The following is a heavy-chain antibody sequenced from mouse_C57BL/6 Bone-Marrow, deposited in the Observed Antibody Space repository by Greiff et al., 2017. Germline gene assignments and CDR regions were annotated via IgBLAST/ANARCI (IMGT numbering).Heavy chain of an antibody. CDR1: GYTFTDYY. Sequence: EVKLQESGPVLVKPGASVKMSCKASGYTFTDYYMNWVKQSHGKSLEWIGVINPYNGGTSYNQKFKGKATLTVDKSSSTAYMELNSLTSEDSAVYYCARWLLLWYFDVWGTGTTVTVSS. CDR3: ARWLLLWYFDV. J-gene: IGHJ1*03. V-gene: IGHV1-19*01. CDR2: INPYNGGT. D-gene: IGHD2-3*01.